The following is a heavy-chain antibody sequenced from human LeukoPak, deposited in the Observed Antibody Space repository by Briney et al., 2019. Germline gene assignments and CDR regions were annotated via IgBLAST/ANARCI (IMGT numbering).Heavy chain of an antibody. Sequence: GGSLRLSCPASGFTFSSYAMSWVRQAPGKVLEWVSAISGSGGSTYYADSVKGRFTISRDNSKNTLYLQMNSLRAEDTAVYYCAKAIWFGELYAFDIWGQGTMVTVSS. CDR1: GFTFSSYA. D-gene: IGHD3-10*01. V-gene: IGHV3-23*01. CDR3: AKAIWFGELYAFDI. J-gene: IGHJ3*02. CDR2: ISGSGGST.